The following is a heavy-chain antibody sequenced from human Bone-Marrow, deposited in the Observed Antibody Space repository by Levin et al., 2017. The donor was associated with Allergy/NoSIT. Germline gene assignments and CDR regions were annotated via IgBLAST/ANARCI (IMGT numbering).Heavy chain of an antibody. D-gene: IGHD2-15*01. V-gene: IGHV3-23*01. CDR2: ISGSGGST. CDR3: AKPYPDGYCSGGSCQKGRFRKYFQH. J-gene: IGHJ1*01. CDR1: GFTFSSYA. Sequence: GGSLRLSCAASGFTFSSYAMSWVRQAPGKGLEWVSAISGSGGSTYYADSVKGRFTISRDNSKNTLYLQMNSLRAEDTAVYYCAKPYPDGYCSGGSCQKGRFRKYFQHWGQGTLVTVSS.